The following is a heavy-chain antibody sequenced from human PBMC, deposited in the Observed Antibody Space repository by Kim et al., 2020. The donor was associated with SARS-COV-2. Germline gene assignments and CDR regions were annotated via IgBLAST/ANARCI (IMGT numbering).Heavy chain of an antibody. CDR2: IWCDGSDR. CDR3: ARRTGYSYGYPDY. Sequence: GGSLRLSCAASGFTFSNYGMHWVRQAPGKGLEWVAVIWCDGSDRYHIDSVKGRFTISRDNSKNTLYLQMNSLRAEDTAVYYCARRTGYSYGYPDYWGRGTLVTVSS. V-gene: IGHV3-33*01. CDR1: GFTFSNYG. D-gene: IGHD5-18*01. J-gene: IGHJ4*02.